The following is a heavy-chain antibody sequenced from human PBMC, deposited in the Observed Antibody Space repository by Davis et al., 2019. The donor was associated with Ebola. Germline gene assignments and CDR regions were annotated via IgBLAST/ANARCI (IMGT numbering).Heavy chain of an antibody. CDR1: GFTFSNAW. D-gene: IGHD1-20*01. J-gene: IGHJ4*02. CDR2: IKSKTDGGTT. V-gene: IGHV3-15*01. CDR3: TITTTALDY. Sequence: GESLKISCAASGFTFSNAWMSWVRQAPGKGLEWVGRIKSKTDGGTTDYAAPVKGRFTISRDDSKNTAYLQMNSLKTEDTAVYYCTITTTALDYWGQGTLVTVSS.